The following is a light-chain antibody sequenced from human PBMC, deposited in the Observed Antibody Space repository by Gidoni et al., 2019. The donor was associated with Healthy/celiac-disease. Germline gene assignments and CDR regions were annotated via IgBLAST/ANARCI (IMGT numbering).Light chain of an antibody. V-gene: IGKV1-5*03. CDR2: KAS. J-gene: IGKJ3*01. CDR3: KHQFT. Sequence: IQMTQSPSTLSASVGDRVTITCRASQSISSWLAWYQQKPGKAPKLLIYKASSLESGVPSRFSGSGSGTEFTLTISSLQPDDFATYYCKHQFTFGPGTKVDIK. CDR1: QSISSW.